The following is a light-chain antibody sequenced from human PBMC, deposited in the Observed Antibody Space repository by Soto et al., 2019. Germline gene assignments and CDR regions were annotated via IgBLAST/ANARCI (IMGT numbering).Light chain of an antibody. J-gene: IGLJ1*01. CDR2: DVD. V-gene: IGLV2-14*03. CDR3: SSYTSTNTHV. Sequence: QSVLTQPASVSGSPGQSITISCTGTSSDVGGYKYVSWFQQHPGKAQKLMIYDVDNRPSGVSNHFSGSMSGNTASLTISGLQAEDEADYYCSSYTSTNTHVFGTGTKVTVL. CDR1: SSDVGGYKY.